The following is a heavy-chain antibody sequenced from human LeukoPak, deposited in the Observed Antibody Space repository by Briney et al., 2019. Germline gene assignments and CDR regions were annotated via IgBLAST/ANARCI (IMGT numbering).Heavy chain of an antibody. J-gene: IGHJ5*02. CDR2: IIPILGIA. CDR1: GGTFSSYT. CDR3: ARYYDFWSGSPDNWFDP. D-gene: IGHD3-3*01. V-gene: IGHV1-69*02. Sequence: ASMKVSCKASGGTFSSYTISWVRQAPGQGLEWMGRIIPILGIANYAQKFQGRVTITADKSTSTAYMELSSLRSEDTAVYYCARYYDFWSGSPDNWFDPWGQGTLVTVSS.